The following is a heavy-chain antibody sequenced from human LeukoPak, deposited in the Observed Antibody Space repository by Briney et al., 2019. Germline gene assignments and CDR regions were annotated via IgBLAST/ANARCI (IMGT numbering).Heavy chain of an antibody. Sequence: PGGSLRLSCAASGFTFSSYAMSWVRQAPGKGLEWVSGISASGGSTYYADSVKGRFTISRDNSKNTLYLQMNILRAEDTAVYYCAKDDSSGYYSRFDSWGQGTLVTVSS. J-gene: IGHJ4*02. CDR3: AKDDSSGYYSRFDS. CDR2: ISASGGST. V-gene: IGHV3-23*01. D-gene: IGHD3-22*01. CDR1: GFTFSSYA.